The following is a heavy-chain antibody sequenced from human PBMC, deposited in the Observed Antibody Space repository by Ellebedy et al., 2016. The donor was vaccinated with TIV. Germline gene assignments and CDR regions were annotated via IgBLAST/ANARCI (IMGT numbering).Heavy chain of an antibody. CDR2: VYYTGST. Sequence: MPSETLFLTCSVSGVSISDYYWSWIRQPPGQGLEWIGYVYYTGSTNYNPSLRSRVTLAVDTPKNEFSLKLSSVTTADTAIYYCARDGVEDYFDYWGQGLLVTVSS. D-gene: IGHD3-10*01. J-gene: IGHJ4*02. CDR3: ARDGVEDYFDY. CDR1: GVSISDYY. V-gene: IGHV4-59*01.